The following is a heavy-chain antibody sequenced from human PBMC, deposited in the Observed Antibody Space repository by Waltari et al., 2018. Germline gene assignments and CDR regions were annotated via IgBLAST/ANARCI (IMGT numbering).Heavy chain of an antibody. CDR3: VRHARTTSGGKHFDH. Sequence: QLQLQESGPGLVKASETLSLTCTVSGDSLSSSSYSWGWVRQPPGKVLGWIGNMYYSGSTYYNPSLKSRVTISGDTSKSQFSLKLSSVTAADTSMYYCVRHARTTSGGKHFDHWGQGMLVTVSP. D-gene: IGHD2-15*01. J-gene: IGHJ4*02. CDR2: MYYSGST. V-gene: IGHV4-39*01. CDR1: GDSLSSSSYS.